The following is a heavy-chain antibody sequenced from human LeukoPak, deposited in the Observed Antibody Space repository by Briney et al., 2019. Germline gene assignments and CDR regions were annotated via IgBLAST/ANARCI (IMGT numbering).Heavy chain of an antibody. CDR2: INTDGSST. V-gene: IGHV3-74*01. D-gene: IGHD3-16*01. Sequence: GRSLRLSCAASGLTFDDFTMHWVRQVPGKGLVWVSRINTDGSSTTYADSVKGRFTISRDNSKNTLYLQMNSLRAEDTAVYYCAKDGPYGGVDYWGQGTLVTVSS. J-gene: IGHJ4*02. CDR3: AKDGPYGGVDY. CDR1: GLTFDDFT.